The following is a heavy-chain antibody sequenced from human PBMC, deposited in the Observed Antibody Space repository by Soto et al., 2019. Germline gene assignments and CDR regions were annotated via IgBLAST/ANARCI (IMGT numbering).Heavy chain of an antibody. J-gene: IGHJ4*02. CDR1: SSSS. D-gene: IGHD6-19*01. Sequence: SSSSCSGIRQTPGKGLEWIGSIYHSGSTYYNLSLKSRVTISSDAYKNQISLQLSSVTAADTAIYYSERHWGTGCYQLDFWGQRTRGT. CDR3: ERHWGTGCYQLDF. V-gene: IGHV4-38-2*01. CDR2: IYHSGST.